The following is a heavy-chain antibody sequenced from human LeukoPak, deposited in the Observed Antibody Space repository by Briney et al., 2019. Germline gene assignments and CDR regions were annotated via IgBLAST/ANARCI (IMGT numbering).Heavy chain of an antibody. Sequence: GGSLRLSCAASGFTFSSYEMNWVRQAPGKGLEWVSYISSSGSTIYYADSVKGRFTISRDNAKNSLYLQMNSPRAEDTAVYYCARGNLNYGGNSNYWGQGTLVTVSS. CDR1: GFTFSSYE. J-gene: IGHJ4*02. CDR2: ISSSGSTI. CDR3: ARGNLNYGGNSNY. D-gene: IGHD4-23*01. V-gene: IGHV3-48*03.